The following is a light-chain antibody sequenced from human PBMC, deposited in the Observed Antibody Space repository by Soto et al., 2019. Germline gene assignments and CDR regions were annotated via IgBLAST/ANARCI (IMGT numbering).Light chain of an antibody. CDR2: GAS. V-gene: IGKV3-20*01. J-gene: IGKJ1*01. Sequence: IVLTQSPGTLSLSPGEGATLSCRASQSVSSSYLAWYQQKPGQAPRLLIYGASSRATGIPDRFSGSGSGTDFTLTISRLEPEDFAVYYCQQYGSSLWTFGQGTKV. CDR1: QSVSSSY. CDR3: QQYGSSLWT.